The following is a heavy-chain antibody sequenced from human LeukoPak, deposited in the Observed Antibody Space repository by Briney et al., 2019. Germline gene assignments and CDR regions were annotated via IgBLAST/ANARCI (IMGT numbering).Heavy chain of an antibody. J-gene: IGHJ4*02. CDR2: IKKDGSEK. CDR3: ARAGDTTMLTFIDYFDY. D-gene: IGHD5-18*01. Sequence: GGSLRLSCAASGFTFTNAWMSWVRQAPGKGLEWVANIKKDGSEKYYVDSVKGRFTISRDNAKTSLYLQMNSLRAEDTAVYYCARAGDTTMLTFIDYFDYWGQGTLVTVSS. V-gene: IGHV3-7*01. CDR1: GFTFTNAW.